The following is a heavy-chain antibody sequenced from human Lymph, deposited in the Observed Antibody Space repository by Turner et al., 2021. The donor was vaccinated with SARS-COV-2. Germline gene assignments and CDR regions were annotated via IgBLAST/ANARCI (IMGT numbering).Heavy chain of an antibody. CDR2: IFYRGST. D-gene: IGHD2-21*02. J-gene: IGHJ5*02. CDR3: ARQTVNNWVDP. Sequence: QGQLQESGPRLVKPLETLSLTCTVSGGSMNNNYWSWIRQPPGKRLEWIGFIFYRGSTNYNPSLKSRVTISVDTSENQFSLKLTSVTAADTAIYYCARQTVNNWVDPWGQGTLVTVSS. V-gene: IGHV4-59*01. CDR1: GGSMNNNY.